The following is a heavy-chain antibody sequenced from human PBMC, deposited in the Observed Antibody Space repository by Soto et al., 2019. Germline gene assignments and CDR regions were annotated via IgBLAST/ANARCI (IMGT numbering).Heavy chain of an antibody. CDR1: GFRSGNLW. CDR3: VRASGYEILTGYQHFDS. J-gene: IGHJ4*02. CDR2: LYPDGSER. V-gene: IGHV3-7*03. Sequence: GRSLIVFSGPPGFRSGNLWLSSVFLAPGKRLEWVAILYPDGSERRYVDSLMGRFTISRDNAKNSLFLLLNSLRADDTAMYYCVRASGYEILTGYQHFDSWGQGTLVTVSS. D-gene: IGHD3-9*01.